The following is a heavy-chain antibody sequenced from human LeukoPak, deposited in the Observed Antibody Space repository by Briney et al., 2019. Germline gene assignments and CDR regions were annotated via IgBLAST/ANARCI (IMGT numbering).Heavy chain of an antibody. Sequence: SETLSLTCTVSGGSISGSSYYWSWIRQPPGKGLEWIGYIYYSGSTNYNPSLTSRVTISVDTSKNQFSLKLSSVTAADTAVYYCARGGGLGYYYYYMDVWGKGTTVTISS. CDR2: IYYSGST. V-gene: IGHV4-61*01. D-gene: IGHD3/OR15-3a*01. J-gene: IGHJ6*03. CDR1: GGSISGSSYY. CDR3: ARGGGLGYYYYYMDV.